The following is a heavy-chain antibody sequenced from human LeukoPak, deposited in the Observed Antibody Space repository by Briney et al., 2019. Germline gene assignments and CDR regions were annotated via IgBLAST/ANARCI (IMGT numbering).Heavy chain of an antibody. CDR3: ARDWDCSSTSCYTEEGWFDP. J-gene: IGHJ5*02. V-gene: IGHV1-18*01. Sequence: GASVTVSFKASGYTFTSYGISWVRQAPGQGLEWMGWISAYNGNTNYAQKLQGRVTMTTDTSTSTAYMELRSLRSDDTAVYYCARDWDCSSTSCYTEEGWFDPWGQGTLVTVSS. CDR2: ISAYNGNT. CDR1: GYTFTSYG. D-gene: IGHD2-2*02.